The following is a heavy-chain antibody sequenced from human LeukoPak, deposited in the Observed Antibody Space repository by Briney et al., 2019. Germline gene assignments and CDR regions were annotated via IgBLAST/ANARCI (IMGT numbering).Heavy chain of an antibody. V-gene: IGHV1-69*13. CDR1: GGTFSRYA. J-gene: IGHJ4*02. CDR2: IIPMLGTA. CDR3: TRDAAMYDSSGYYYLW. Sequence: SVKVSCKASGGTFSRYAISWVRQAPGQGLEWMGGIIPMLGTANYAQKFQGRVTITADESTTTAYMELSSLRSEDTAVYYCTRDAAMYDSSGYYYLWWGQGTLVTVSS. D-gene: IGHD3-22*01.